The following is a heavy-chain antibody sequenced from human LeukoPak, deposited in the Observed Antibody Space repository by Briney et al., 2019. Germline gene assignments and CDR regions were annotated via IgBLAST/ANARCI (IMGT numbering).Heavy chain of an antibody. Sequence: GGSLRLSCAASGFTFSSYSMNWVRQAPGKGLEWVAFIWYDGSNKYYADSVKGRFTISRDNSRNTLFLQMNSLRAEDTAVYYCATDRATQYFDYWGQGTLVSVSS. V-gene: IGHV3-33*08. CDR2: IWYDGSNK. D-gene: IGHD2-15*01. CDR1: GFTFSSYS. CDR3: ATDRATQYFDY. J-gene: IGHJ4*02.